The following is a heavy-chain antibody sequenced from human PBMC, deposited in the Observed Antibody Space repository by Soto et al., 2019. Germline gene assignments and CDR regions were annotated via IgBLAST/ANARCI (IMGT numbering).Heavy chain of an antibody. D-gene: IGHD3-22*01. CDR2: ITVYNGNT. CDR3: ARNYYDSSALDS. Sequence: SRTFSLTPSGSTIIKYVSIWGRQAPGQGPDWMGWITVYNGNTNYAQNLQGRVTMTTDTSTSIAYMDLRSLRSDDTAVYYCARNYYDSSALDSWGQGTLVTVSS. J-gene: IGHJ5*01. V-gene: IGHV1-18*04. CDR1: GSTIIKYV.